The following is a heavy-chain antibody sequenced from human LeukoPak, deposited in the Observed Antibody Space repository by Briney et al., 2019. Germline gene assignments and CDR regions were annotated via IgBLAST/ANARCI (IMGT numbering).Heavy chain of an antibody. D-gene: IGHD3-16*02. Sequence: SETLSLTCAVYGGSFSGYYWSWLRQPPGKGLEWIGEINHSGSTNYNPSLKSRVTISVDTSKNQFSLKLSSVTAADTAVYYCARDPYYDYVWGSYREHPNYYFDYWGQGTLVTVSS. CDR2: INHSGST. CDR3: ARDPYYDYVWGSYREHPNYYFDY. CDR1: GGSFSGYY. V-gene: IGHV4-34*01. J-gene: IGHJ4*02.